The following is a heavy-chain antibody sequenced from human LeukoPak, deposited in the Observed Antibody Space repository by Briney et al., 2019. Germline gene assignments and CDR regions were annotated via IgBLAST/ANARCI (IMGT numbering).Heavy chain of an antibody. V-gene: IGHV1-24*01. CDR3: ATSGHYSYGSGSYFDY. J-gene: IGHJ4*02. Sequence: ASVKVSCKVSGYTLTELSMHWVRQAPGKGLEWMGGFDPEDGETIYAQKFQGRVTMTEDTSTDTAYMELSSLRSEDTAVYYCATSGHYSYGSGSYFDYWGQGTLVTVSS. D-gene: IGHD3-10*01. CDR2: FDPEDGET. CDR1: GYTLTELS.